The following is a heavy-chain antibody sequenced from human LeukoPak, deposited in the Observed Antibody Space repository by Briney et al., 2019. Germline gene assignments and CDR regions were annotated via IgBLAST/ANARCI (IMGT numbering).Heavy chain of an antibody. CDR3: ARDSYYDSSGYYYEVGPYYYYGMDV. CDR1: GGTFSSYA. D-gene: IGHD3-22*01. CDR2: IIPIFGTA. V-gene: IGHV1-69*13. Sequence: GASVKVSCKASGGTFSSYAISWVRQAPGQGLEWMGGIIPIFGTANYAQKFQGRVTITADESTSTAYMELSSLRSEDTAVYYCARDSYYDSSGYYYEVGPYYYYGMDVWGQGTTVTVSS. J-gene: IGHJ6*02.